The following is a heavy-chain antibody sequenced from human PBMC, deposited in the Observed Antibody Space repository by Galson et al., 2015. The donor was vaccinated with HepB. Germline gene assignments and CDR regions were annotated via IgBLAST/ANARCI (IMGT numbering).Heavy chain of an antibody. J-gene: IGHJ4*02. Sequence: LRLSCAASGFTFSTYNMNWVRQAPGKGLEWVSYISHSSSPIYYADSVKGRFIISRDNAKNSLYLQMNSLRDEDTAVYYCARRGTTVTHFDYWGPGTLVTVSS. CDR1: GFTFSTYN. CDR2: ISHSSSPI. D-gene: IGHD4-17*01. CDR3: ARRGTTVTHFDY. V-gene: IGHV3-48*02.